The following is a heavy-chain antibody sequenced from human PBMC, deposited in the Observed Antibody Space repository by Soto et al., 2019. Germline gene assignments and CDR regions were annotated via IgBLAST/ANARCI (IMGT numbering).Heavy chain of an antibody. V-gene: IGHV3-7*03. CDR1: GFTFSNYW. D-gene: IGHD2-8*02. Sequence: PLRLSCAASGFTFSNYWMSWVRQAPGKGLEWVANINQDGSEKYYVDSVKGRFTISRDNAKNSLYLQMNSLRAEDTAVYYCAKAGPYYYYGMDVWGQGTTVTVSS. J-gene: IGHJ6*02. CDR3: AKAGPYYYYGMDV. CDR2: INQDGSEK.